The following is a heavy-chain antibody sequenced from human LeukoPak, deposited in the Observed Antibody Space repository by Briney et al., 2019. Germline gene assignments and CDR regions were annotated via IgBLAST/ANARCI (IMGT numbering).Heavy chain of an antibody. CDR2: IYTSGGT. Sequence: SETLSLTCTVSGGSINSYYWSWIRQPAGKGLEWIGRIYTSGGTDYNPSLKSRATMSVDTSKNQFSLKLTSVTAADTAVYYCARAQSSSWYIDCWGQGTLVTVSS. CDR3: ARAQSSSWYIDC. CDR1: GGSINSYY. D-gene: IGHD6-13*01. V-gene: IGHV4-4*07. J-gene: IGHJ4*02.